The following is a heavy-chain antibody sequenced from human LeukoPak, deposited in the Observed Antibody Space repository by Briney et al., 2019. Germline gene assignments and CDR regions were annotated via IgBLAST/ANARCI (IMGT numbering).Heavy chain of an antibody. CDR2: ISWNSGSI. D-gene: IGHD3-16*01. J-gene: IGHJ4*02. CDR3: AKNIRAGERSSIYFDY. V-gene: IGHV3-9*01. CDR1: GFTFDDYA. Sequence: GGSLRLSCAASGFTFDDYAMHWVRQAPGKGLEWVSGISWNSGSIGYADSVKGRFTISRDNAKNSLYLQMNSLRAEDTALYYCAKNIRAGERSSIYFDYWGQGTLVTVSS.